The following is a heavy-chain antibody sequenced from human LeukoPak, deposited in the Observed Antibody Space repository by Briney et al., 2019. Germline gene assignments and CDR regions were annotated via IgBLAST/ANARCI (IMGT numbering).Heavy chain of an antibody. Sequence: GGSLRLSCAASGFTVSSNYMSWVRQAPGKGLEWVSVIYSGGSTNYADSVKGRFTISRDNSKNTLYLQMNSLRAEDTAVYYCARAHRGTTGAFDIWGQGTMVTVSS. CDR2: IYSGGST. CDR3: ARAHRGTTGAFDI. V-gene: IGHV3-53*01. D-gene: IGHD4-17*01. CDR1: GFTVSSNY. J-gene: IGHJ3*02.